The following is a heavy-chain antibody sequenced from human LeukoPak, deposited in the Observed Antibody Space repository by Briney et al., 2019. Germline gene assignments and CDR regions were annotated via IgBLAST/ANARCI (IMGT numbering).Heavy chain of an antibody. CDR3: ASLTTTVTTRYFDY. J-gene: IGHJ4*02. D-gene: IGHD4-17*01. CDR2: LYHSGST. CDR1: GDSVTNYY. Sequence: SETLSLTCTVSGDSVTNYYWSWIRQSPGKGLEWIGYLYHSGSTNYNPSLQSRVSLSLDTSKNQFSLKLNSVTAADTAVYYCASLTTTVTTRYFDYWGQGTLVTVSS. V-gene: IGHV4-59*02.